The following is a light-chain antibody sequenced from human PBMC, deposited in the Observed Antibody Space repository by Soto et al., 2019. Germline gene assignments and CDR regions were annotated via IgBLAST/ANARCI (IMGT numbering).Light chain of an antibody. Sequence: EIVLTQSPATLSLSPGERATLSCRASQSVSSYLAWYQQKPGQAPRLLIYDASNRATGIPARVIGSGSGTDCTLTISSLEHEDFAVYYCQQRSNWPPYTFGQGTKLEIK. CDR1: QSVSSY. CDR3: QQRSNWPPYT. V-gene: IGKV3-11*01. J-gene: IGKJ2*01. CDR2: DAS.